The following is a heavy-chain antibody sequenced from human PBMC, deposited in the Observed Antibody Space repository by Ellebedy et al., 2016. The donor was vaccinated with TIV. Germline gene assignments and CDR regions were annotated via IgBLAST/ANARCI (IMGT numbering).Heavy chain of an antibody. D-gene: IGHD2-2*01. CDR2: ISAYNGNT. J-gene: IGHJ4*02. CDR3: ARDVPADAAALLDY. V-gene: IGHV1-18*04. CDR1: GYPFPNYG. Sequence: AASVKVSCKASGYPFPNYGVSWVRQAPGQGLEWVGWISAYNGNTKYGQKFQGRISLTTDTSMGTAYMELRSLRSDYTGVYFCARDVPADAAALLDYWGQGTRVTVSS.